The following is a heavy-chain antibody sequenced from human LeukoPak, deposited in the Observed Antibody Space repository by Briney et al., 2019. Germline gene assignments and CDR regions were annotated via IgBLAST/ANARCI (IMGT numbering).Heavy chain of an antibody. V-gene: IGHV4-59*08. Sequence: SETLSLICTVSGGSISSYYWSWIRQPPGKGLEWIGYIYYSGSTNYNPSLKSRVTISVDTSKNQFSLKLSSVTAADTAVYYCASGGGEVDYWGQGTLVTVSS. D-gene: IGHD2-21*01. CDR2: IYYSGST. CDR1: GGSISSYY. CDR3: ASGGGEVDY. J-gene: IGHJ4*02.